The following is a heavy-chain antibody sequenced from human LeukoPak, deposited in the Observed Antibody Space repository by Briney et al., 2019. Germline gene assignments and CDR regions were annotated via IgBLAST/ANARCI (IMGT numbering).Heavy chain of an antibody. D-gene: IGHD6-6*01. CDR3: AREYSSSSGSVSDY. J-gene: IGHJ4*02. CDR2: ISSSSSTI. CDR1: GFTFSSYN. V-gene: IGHV3-48*02. Sequence: PGGSLRLSCAVSGFTFSSYNMNWVRQAPGKGLEWVSYISSSSSTIYYADSVKGRFTISRDNAKNSLYLQMNSLRDEDTAVYYCAREYSSSSGSVSDYWGQGTLVTVSS.